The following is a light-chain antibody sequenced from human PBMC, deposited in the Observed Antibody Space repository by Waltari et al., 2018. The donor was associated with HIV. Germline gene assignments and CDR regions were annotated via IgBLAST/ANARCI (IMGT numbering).Light chain of an antibody. CDR3: AVWDDSLNGPV. CDR2: TNK. V-gene: IGLV1-44*01. CDR1: NSNIGSNT. Sequence: QSVLTQPPSASGTPGQRVTLSCSGSNSNIGSNTVNWYQQLPGTAPKLLMSTNKERPAGVPERFSGSRSGTSASLAISGLQSEDEADYYCAVWDDSLNGPVFGGWTKLTVL. J-gene: IGLJ2*01.